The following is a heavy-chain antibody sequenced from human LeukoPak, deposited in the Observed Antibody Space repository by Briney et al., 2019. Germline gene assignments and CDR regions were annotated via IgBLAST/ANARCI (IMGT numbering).Heavy chain of an antibody. J-gene: IGHJ4*02. V-gene: IGHV3-74*01. Sequence: GGSLRLSCAASGFTFSSYWMPWVRQAPGKGLVWVSRINSDGSSTSYADSVKGRFTISRDNAKNSLYLQLNSLRAEDTGIYYCAGSSGWLLEYWGQGTLVTVSS. D-gene: IGHD6-19*01. CDR1: GFTFSSYW. CDR2: INSDGSST. CDR3: AGSSGWLLEY.